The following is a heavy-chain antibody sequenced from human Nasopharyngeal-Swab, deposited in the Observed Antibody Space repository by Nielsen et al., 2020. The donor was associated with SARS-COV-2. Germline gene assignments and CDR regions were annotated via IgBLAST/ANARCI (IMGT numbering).Heavy chain of an antibody. J-gene: IGHJ3*02. V-gene: IGHV3-53*01. CDR1: GFTVSSNY. CDR3: ARDSTGNYDSSGYSDAFDI. D-gene: IGHD3-22*01. Sequence: GGSLRLSCAASGFTVSSNYMSWVRQAPGKGLEWVSVIYSGGSTYYADSVKGRFTISRDNSKNTLYLQMNSLRAEDTAVYYCARDSTGNYDSSGYSDAFDIWGQGTMVTVSS. CDR2: IYSGGST.